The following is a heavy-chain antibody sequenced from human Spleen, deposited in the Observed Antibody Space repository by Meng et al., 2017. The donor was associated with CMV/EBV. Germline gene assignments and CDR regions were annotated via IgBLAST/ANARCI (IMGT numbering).Heavy chain of an antibody. D-gene: IGHD3-16*01. CDR1: GFTFSSYA. Sequence: GGSLRLSCAASGFTFSSYAMHWVRQAPGKGLEWVSAISGSGGDTYYADSVKGRFTISRDNSKNTLYLQMNSLRAEDTAEYYCAKGGPGLPQLFDYWGQGTLVTVSS. J-gene: IGHJ4*02. CDR3: AKGGPGLPQLFDY. CDR2: ISGSGGDT. V-gene: IGHV3-23*01.